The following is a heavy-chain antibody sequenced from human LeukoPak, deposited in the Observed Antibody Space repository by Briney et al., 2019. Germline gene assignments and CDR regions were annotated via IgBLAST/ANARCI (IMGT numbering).Heavy chain of an antibody. J-gene: IGHJ4*02. CDR3: ARDRCTSTSCQFDH. D-gene: IGHD2-2*01. CDR2: IYYSGST. V-gene: IGHV4-31*03. CDR1: GGSLNSGDYY. Sequence: SQTLSLTCTVSGGSLNSGDYYWSWVRQHPGKGLEWIGYIYYSGSTNYNPSLKSRATTTIDTSKNQFSLKLTSVTAADTAVYYCARDRCTSTSCQFDHWGQGTLVTVSS.